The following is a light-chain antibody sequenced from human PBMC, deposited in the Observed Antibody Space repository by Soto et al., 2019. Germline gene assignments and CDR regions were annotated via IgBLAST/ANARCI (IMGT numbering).Light chain of an antibody. CDR2: AAS. Sequence: IVMTQTPLSLSVTPGQPASISGKSSQSLLQSDGNTYLYWFLQTPGQPPQLLIYAASNRFSGVPDRVSGSGSGTEFTLKISRVEAEDVGVYYCMQSIELPRTFGQGTKVDIK. V-gene: IGKV2D-29*01. CDR1: QSLLQSDGNTY. J-gene: IGKJ1*01. CDR3: MQSIELPRT.